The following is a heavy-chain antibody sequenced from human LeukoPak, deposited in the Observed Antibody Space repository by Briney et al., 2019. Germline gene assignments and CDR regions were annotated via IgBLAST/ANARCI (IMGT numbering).Heavy chain of an antibody. CDR1: GFAFSGFA. CDR3: ATEGFDN. D-gene: IGHD1-14*01. J-gene: IGHJ4*02. CDR2: VSVSGGIT. Sequence: GGSLRLSCVASGFAFSGFAMNWVRQAPGKGLEWVSIVSVSGGITNSADSVKGRFTISRDNSKNTVYLERNSLRAEVTAVYYCATEGFDNWGQGTLVSVSS. V-gene: IGHV3-23*01.